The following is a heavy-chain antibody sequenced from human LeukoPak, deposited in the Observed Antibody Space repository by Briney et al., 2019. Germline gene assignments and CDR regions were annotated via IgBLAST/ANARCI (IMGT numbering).Heavy chain of an antibody. CDR3: ARSDVDIVATIISYYMDV. V-gene: IGHV1-8*01. J-gene: IGHJ6*03. CDR1: GYSFASYV. CDR2: MSANSGNT. Sequence: ASVKVSCKASGYSFASYVVNWVRQATGQGLEWMGWMSANSGNTLYAQKFQGRVTMTRNTSISTAYMELSSLRSEDTAIYYCARSDVDIVATIISYYMDVWGIGTTVTVSS. D-gene: IGHD5-12*01.